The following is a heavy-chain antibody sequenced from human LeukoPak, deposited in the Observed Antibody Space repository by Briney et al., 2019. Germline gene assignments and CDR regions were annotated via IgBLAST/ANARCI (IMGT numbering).Heavy chain of an antibody. J-gene: IGHJ4*02. V-gene: IGHV4-59*08. CDR3: ARHRGSIYYFDY. D-gene: IGHD3-3*02. Sequence: TSETLSPTCTVSGGSISSNDWSWIRQPPGEGLEWIGYIYYSGSTNYNPSLKSRVTISVDTSKNQFSLKLSSVTAADTAVYYCARHRGSIYYFDYWGQGTLVTVSS. CDR2: IYYSGST. CDR1: GGSISSND.